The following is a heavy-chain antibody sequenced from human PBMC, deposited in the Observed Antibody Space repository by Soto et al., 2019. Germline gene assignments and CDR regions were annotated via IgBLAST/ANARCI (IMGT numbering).Heavy chain of an antibody. D-gene: IGHD2-21*02. V-gene: IGHV3-23*01. CDR3: AKETYCGGDCYSARDFDY. J-gene: IGHJ4*02. Sequence: GGSLRLSCAASGFTFSSYAMSWVRQAPGKGLEWVSAISGSGGSTYYADSVKGRFTISRDNSKNTLYLQMNSLRAEDTAVYYCAKETYCGGDCYSARDFDYWGQGTLVTVSS. CDR2: ISGSGGST. CDR1: GFTFSSYA.